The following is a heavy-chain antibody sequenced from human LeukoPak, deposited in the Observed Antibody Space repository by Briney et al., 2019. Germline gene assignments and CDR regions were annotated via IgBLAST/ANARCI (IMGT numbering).Heavy chain of an antibody. CDR2: IYSGGST. D-gene: IGHD5-12*01. CDR1: GFTVSSNY. CDR3: ASGDDYDYYFDY. V-gene: IGHV3-66*02. J-gene: IGHJ4*02. Sequence: GGSLRLSCAASGFTVSSNYMSWVRQAPGKGLEWVSVIYSGGSTYYADSVKGRFTISRDNSKNTLYLQMYSLRAEDTAVYYCASGDDYDYYFDYWGQGTLVTVSS.